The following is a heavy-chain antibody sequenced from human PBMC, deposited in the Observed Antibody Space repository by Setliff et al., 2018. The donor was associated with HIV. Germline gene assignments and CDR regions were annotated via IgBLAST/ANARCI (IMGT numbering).Heavy chain of an antibody. V-gene: IGHV4-34*01. J-gene: IGHJ4*02. CDR1: DGSFSDYY. CDR2: IHHTGST. Sequence: SETLSLTCAVSDGSFSDYYWAWIRQAPGKGLEWLGLIHHTGSTHYNPSFEGRVTISVDTSKNQFSLKLSSVTAADTAVYYCARDTSGGYWGQGTLVTVSS. D-gene: IGHD3-10*01. CDR3: ARDTSGGY.